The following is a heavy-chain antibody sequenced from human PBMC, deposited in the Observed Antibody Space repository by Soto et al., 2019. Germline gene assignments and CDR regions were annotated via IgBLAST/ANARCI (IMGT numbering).Heavy chain of an antibody. Sequence: GGYYWSWVRQPPGKGLEWIWFIYYSGSTYYNPSLKSRVNISVDTSKNQFSLRLNSVTAADTAVYYCARTTYYSGSGTYNSFDYWGQGTLVTVYS. CDR3: ARTTYYSGSGTYNSFDY. J-gene: IGHJ4*02. CDR1: GGYY. V-gene: IGHV4-31*02. CDR2: IYYSGST. D-gene: IGHD3-10*01.